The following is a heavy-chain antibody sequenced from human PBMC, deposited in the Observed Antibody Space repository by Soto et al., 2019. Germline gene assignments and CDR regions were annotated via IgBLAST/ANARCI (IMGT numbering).Heavy chain of an antibody. CDR3: AASRNYETTKTYGMDV. V-gene: IGHV1-46*01. J-gene: IGHJ6*02. CDR2: INPSGGST. D-gene: IGHD1-7*01. CDR1: GYTLTSYY. Sequence: QVQLVQSGAEVKKPGASVKVSCKASGYTLTSYYMHWVRQAPGQGLEWMGIINPSGGSTSYAQKFQGRVTMTRDTSTSTVYMELSSLRSEDTAVYYCAASRNYETTKTYGMDVWGQGTTVTVSS.